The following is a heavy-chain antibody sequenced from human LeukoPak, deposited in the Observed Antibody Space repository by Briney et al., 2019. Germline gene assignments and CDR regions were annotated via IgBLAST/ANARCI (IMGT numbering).Heavy chain of an antibody. V-gene: IGHV5-51*01. D-gene: IGHD1-26*01. Sequence: GESLKISCKGSGYFFTNYWIGWVRQMPGRGLEWMGSIYPGDSDTRYSPSFQGQVTISADKSISTAYLQWSSLKASDTAMYYCGRHQHSGSYGAFDIWGQGTMVTVSS. CDR3: GRHQHSGSYGAFDI. CDR2: IYPGDSDT. CDR1: GYFFTNYW. J-gene: IGHJ3*02.